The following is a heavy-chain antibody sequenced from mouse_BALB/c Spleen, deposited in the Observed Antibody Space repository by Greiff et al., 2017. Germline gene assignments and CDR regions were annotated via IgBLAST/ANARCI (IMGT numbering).Heavy chain of an antibody. J-gene: IGHJ2*01. CDR2: IYPGDGDT. Sequence: VQLQQSGAELARPGASVKLSCKASGYTFTSYWMQWVKQRPGQGLEWIGAIYPGDGDTRYTQKFKGKATLTADKSSSTAYMQLSSLASEDSAVYYCARSSGNYVFDYWGQGTTLTVSS. D-gene: IGHD2-1*01. V-gene: IGHV1-87*01. CDR3: ARSSGNYVFDY. CDR1: GYTFTSYW.